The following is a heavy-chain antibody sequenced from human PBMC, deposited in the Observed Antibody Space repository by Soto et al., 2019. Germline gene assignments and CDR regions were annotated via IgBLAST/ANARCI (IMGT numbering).Heavy chain of an antibody. V-gene: IGHV3-30-3*01. CDR3: ARDMYSSDYFVKWFEP. CDR1: GFSFSSYA. CDR2: ISHDGINK. J-gene: IGHJ5*02. D-gene: IGHD6-19*01. Sequence: QVRLVESGGGVVQPGRSLRLSCTASGFSFSSYAMYLFRQPPGKGLEWVAVISHDGINKHYADSVKGRVTVSRDNSNHSLDLQLNSLRGEDTAIYYCARDMYSSDYFVKWFEPWGQGTMVTVSS.